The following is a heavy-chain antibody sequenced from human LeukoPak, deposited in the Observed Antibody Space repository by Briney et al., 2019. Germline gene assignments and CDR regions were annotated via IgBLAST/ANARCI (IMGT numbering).Heavy chain of an antibody. V-gene: IGHV4-34*01. CDR3: ARGALLRYFDWLPGY. CDR1: GDSINSYY. J-gene: IGHJ4*02. Sequence: SETLSLTCTVPGDSINSYYWSWIRQPPGKGLEWIGEINHSGSTNYNPSLKSRVTISVDTSKNQFSLKLSSVTAADTAVYYCARGALLRYFDWLPGYWGQGTLVTVSS. D-gene: IGHD3-9*01. CDR2: INHSGST.